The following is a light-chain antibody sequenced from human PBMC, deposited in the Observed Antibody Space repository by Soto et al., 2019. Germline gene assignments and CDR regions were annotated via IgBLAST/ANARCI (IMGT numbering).Light chain of an antibody. CDR3: GTWDTSLSAWV. CDR1: SSNIGNNY. J-gene: IGLJ3*02. V-gene: IGLV1-51*02. Sequence: QSVLTQPPSVSAAPGQKVTISRSGSSSNIGNNYVSWYQQLPGTAPKLLISANNERPSGIPGRFSGSKSGASATLDITGLQTGDEADYYCGTWDTSLSAWVFGGGTKLTVL. CDR2: ANN.